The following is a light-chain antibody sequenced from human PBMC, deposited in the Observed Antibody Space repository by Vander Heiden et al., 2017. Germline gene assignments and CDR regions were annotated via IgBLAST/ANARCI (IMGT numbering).Light chain of an antibody. CDR1: SSDNGGYTY. CDR3: SSYRNKSWRV. CDR2: DVS. Sequence: HSALTQPPSVSGSPGQSITISCTGTSSDNGGYTYVSWYQQQPGKAPKLMIYDVSKRPSGVSDRFSGSKSGNTASLIISGIQSEDEADYYCSSYRNKSWRVFGTGTKVTVL. J-gene: IGLJ1*01. V-gene: IGLV2-14*03.